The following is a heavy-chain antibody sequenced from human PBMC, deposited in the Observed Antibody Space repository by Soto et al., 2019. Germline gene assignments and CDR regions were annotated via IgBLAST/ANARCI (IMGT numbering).Heavy chain of an antibody. V-gene: IGHV3-49*03. CDR2: IRSKGYGGTT. CDR1: GFTFGDFG. Sequence: PGGSLRLSCTGSGFTFGDFGMSWFRQAPGKGLEWLSFIRSKGYGGTTESAASVRGRFITSRGDSKSIAYLQMNSLKTEDTAVYYCASLTSWSQEYYYGMDVWGQGTTVTVSS. D-gene: IGHD2-2*01. J-gene: IGHJ6*02. CDR3: ASLTSWSQEYYYGMDV.